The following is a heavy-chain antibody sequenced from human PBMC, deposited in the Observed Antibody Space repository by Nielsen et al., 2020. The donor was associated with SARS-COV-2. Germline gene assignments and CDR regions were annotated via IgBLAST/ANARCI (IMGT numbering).Heavy chain of an antibody. D-gene: IGHD3-10*01. Sequence: WIRQPPGKGLEWIGYIYYSGSTDYNPSLKSRLTISIDTSRTQFSLKFNYVTAADTAVYYCARQDYYRSGSFDYWGQGTLVTVSS. CDR3: ARQDYYRSGSFDY. J-gene: IGHJ4*02. CDR2: IYYSGST. V-gene: IGHV4-30-4*01.